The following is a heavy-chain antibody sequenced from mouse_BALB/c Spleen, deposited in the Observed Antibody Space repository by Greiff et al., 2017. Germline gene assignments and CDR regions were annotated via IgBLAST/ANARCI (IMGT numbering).Heavy chain of an antibody. V-gene: IGHV3-2*02. Sequence: VQLQQSGPGLVKPSQSLSLTCTVTGYSITSDYAWNWIRQFPGNKLEWMGYISYSGSTSYNPSLKSRISITRDTSKNQFFLQLNSVTTEDTATYYCARDYYGSTLLYAMDYWGQGTSVTVSS. D-gene: IGHD1-1*01. J-gene: IGHJ4*01. CDR3: ARDYYGSTLLYAMDY. CDR2: ISYSGST. CDR1: GYSITSDYA.